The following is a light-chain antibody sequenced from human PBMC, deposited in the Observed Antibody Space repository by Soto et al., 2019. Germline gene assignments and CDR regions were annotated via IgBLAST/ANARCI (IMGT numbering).Light chain of an antibody. V-gene: IGLV1-40*01. J-gene: IGLJ1*01. CDR2: GNS. CDR3: SSYTISSLFV. CDR1: SSNIGAGYD. Sequence: QSVLTQPPSVSGAPGQRVTISCTGSSSNIGAGYDVHWYQQLPGTAPKLLIYGNSNRPSGVPDRFSGSKSGNTASLTISGLQAEDEADYYCSSYTISSLFVFGTGTKLTVL.